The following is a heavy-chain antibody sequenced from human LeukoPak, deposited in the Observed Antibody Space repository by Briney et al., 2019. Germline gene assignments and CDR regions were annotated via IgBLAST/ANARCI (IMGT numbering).Heavy chain of an antibody. J-gene: IGHJ4*02. Sequence: GGSLRLSCAASGFNSSTYTMNWVRQAPGKGLEWLSYITSSSNSIYYADSVKGRFTISRDNAKNSLYLQMDSLRAEDTAVYYCARASSGYGFYSNYWGQGTLVTASS. V-gene: IGHV3-48*01. CDR2: ITSSSNSI. D-gene: IGHD3-22*01. CDR1: GFNSSTYT. CDR3: ARASSGYGFYSNY.